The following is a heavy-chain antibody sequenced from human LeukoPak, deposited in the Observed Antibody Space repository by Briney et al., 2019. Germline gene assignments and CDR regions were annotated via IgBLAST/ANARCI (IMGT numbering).Heavy chain of an antibody. J-gene: IGHJ6*02. CDR2: ISGSDGST. V-gene: IGHV3-23*01. CDR3: AKVNTPPVAGNTPYYYYYGMDV. CDR1: GFTFSSYA. Sequence: PAGGSLRLSCAASGFTFSSYAMSWVRQAPGKGLEWVSAISGSDGSTYYADSVKGRFTISRDNSKNTLYLQMTSLRAEDTAVYYCAKVNTPPVAGNTPYYYYYGMDVWGQGTTVTVSS. D-gene: IGHD6-19*01.